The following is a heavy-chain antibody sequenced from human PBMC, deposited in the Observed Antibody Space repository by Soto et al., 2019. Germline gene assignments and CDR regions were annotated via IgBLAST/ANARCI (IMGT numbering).Heavy chain of an antibody. J-gene: IGHJ4*02. CDR2: IRSKAYGGTT. V-gene: IGHV3-49*05. D-gene: IGHD3-9*01. CDR3: TRVGRRYYDILLVGY. Sequence: EVQLVESGGGLVKPGRSLRLSCTASGFTFGDYAMSWFRQGPGKGLEWVGFIRSKAYGGTTEYAASVKGRFTISRDDSKSIAYLQMNSLKTEDTAVYYCTRVGRRYYDILLVGYWGQGTLVTVSS. CDR1: GFTFGDYA.